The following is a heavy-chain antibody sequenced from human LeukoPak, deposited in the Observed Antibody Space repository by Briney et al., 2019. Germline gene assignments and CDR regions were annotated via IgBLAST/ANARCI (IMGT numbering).Heavy chain of an antibody. D-gene: IGHD6-13*01. CDR1: GFTVSTTY. CDR3: AKDRAAAYYFDY. Sequence: GGSLRLSCAASGFTVSTTYMSWVRQAPGKGLEWVSAISGSGGSTYYADSVKGRFTISRDNSKNTLYLQMNSLRAEDTAVYYRAKDRAAAYYFDYWGQGTLVTVSS. CDR2: ISGSGGST. J-gene: IGHJ4*02. V-gene: IGHV3-23*01.